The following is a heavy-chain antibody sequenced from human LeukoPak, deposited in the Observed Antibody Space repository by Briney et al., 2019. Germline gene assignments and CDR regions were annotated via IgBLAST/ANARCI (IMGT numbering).Heavy chain of an antibody. CDR3: VKGRSITIFGVVIPSYFDY. D-gene: IGHD3-3*01. CDR2: ISSNGGST. J-gene: IGHJ4*02. V-gene: IGHV3-64D*09. Sequence: GGSLRLSCSASGFTFSSYAMHWVRQAPGKGLEYVSAISSNGGSTYYADSVKGRFTISRDNSKNTLYLQMSSLRAEDTAVYYCVKGRSITIFGVVIPSYFDYWGQGTLVTVSS. CDR1: GFTFSSYA.